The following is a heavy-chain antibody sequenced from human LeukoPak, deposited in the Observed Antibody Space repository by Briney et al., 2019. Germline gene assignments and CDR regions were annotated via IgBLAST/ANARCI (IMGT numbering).Heavy chain of an antibody. CDR1: GFTFSDYY. Sequence: PGGSLRLSCAASGFTFSDYYMSWIRQAPGKGLEWVSYISSSGSTIYYADSVKGRFTISRDNAKNSLYLQMNSLRAEDTAVYYCAREFSGSSGEDYYYGMDVWGQGTTVTVSS. CDR2: ISSSGSTI. V-gene: IGHV3-11*01. CDR3: AREFSGSSGEDYYYGMDV. J-gene: IGHJ6*02. D-gene: IGHD1-26*01.